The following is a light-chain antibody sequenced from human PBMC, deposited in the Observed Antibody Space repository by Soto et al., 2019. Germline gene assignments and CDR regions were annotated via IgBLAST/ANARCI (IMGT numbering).Light chain of an antibody. Sequence: DIQMTQSPSSLSASVGDRVTITCRASQGISNYLAWYQQIPGKVPKLLISAASTLQSGVPSRCSGSGSGTDFTLTISSLQPEDVATYYCQKYTNVPAFGGGTKVEIK. V-gene: IGKV1-27*01. J-gene: IGKJ4*01. CDR1: QGISNY. CDR2: AAS. CDR3: QKYTNVPA.